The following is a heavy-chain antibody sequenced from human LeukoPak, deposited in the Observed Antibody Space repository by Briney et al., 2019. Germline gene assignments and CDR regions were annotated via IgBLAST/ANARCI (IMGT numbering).Heavy chain of an antibody. CDR2: ISGSGGST. D-gene: IGHD3-3*01. J-gene: IGHJ4*02. Sequence: GGSLRLSCAASGFTFSSYAMSWVRQAPGKGLEWVSAISGSGGSTYYADSVKGRFTISRDNSKNTLYLQMNSLRAEDTAVYYCAKEDLYYDFWSGYHPFFDYWGQGTLVTVSS. CDR1: GFTFSSYA. V-gene: IGHV3-23*01. CDR3: AKEDLYYDFWSGYHPFFDY.